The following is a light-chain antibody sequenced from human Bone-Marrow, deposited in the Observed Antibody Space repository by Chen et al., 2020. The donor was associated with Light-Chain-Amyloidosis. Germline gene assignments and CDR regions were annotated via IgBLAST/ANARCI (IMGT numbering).Light chain of an antibody. J-gene: IGLJ1*01. V-gene: IGLV2-14*01. Sequence: QSAQTQPASVSGSPVQSITISCTGTRSDVGGYNHVSWYQQHPDKAPKLMIYEVTNRPSWVPDRFSGSKSDNTASLTISGLQTEDEADYFCSSYTITNTLVFGSGTRVTVL. CDR1: RSDVGGYNH. CDR3: SSYTITNTLV. CDR2: EVT.